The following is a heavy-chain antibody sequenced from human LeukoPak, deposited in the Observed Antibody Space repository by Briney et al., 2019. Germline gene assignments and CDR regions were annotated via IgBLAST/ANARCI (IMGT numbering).Heavy chain of an antibody. V-gene: IGHV3-23*01. CDR3: ARAIAVAGPNWFDP. CDR1: GFTFSSYV. J-gene: IGHJ5*02. Sequence: GGSLRLSCAASGFTFSSYVMSWVRRAPGKGLEWVSSISDSGGDTYYADPVKGRFTISRDNAKNSLYLQMNSLRAEDTAVYYCARAIAVAGPNWFDPWGQGTLVTVSS. CDR2: ISDSGGDT. D-gene: IGHD6-19*01.